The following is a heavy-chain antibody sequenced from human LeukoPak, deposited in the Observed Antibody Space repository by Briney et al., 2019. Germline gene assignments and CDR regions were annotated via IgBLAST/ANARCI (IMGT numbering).Heavy chain of an antibody. CDR1: GFTFSSSA. CDR3: ARGITAFGVPGATYYFDY. CDR2: ISGSGST. Sequence: GGSLRLSCAASGFTFSSSAMSWVRQVPGKGLEWVSVISGSGSTYYADSVGGRFTVSRDNSKHTMSLQMNTLRAEDTAVYYCARGITAFGVPGATYYFDYWGQGTLVTVSS. V-gene: IGHV3-23*01. D-gene: IGHD3-3*01. J-gene: IGHJ4*02.